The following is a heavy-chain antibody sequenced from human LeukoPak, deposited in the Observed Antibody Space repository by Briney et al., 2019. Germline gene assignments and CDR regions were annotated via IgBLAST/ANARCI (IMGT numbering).Heavy chain of an antibody. D-gene: IGHD2-2*01. CDR1: GYTFTGYY. Sequence: ASVKVSCKASGYTFTGYYMHWVRQAPGQGLEWMGWISAYSGNTNYAQKLQGRVTMTTDTSTSTAYMELRSLRSDDTAVYYCARSSGSCSSTSCYAYAFDIWGQGTMVTVSS. J-gene: IGHJ3*02. CDR2: ISAYSGNT. V-gene: IGHV1-18*04. CDR3: ARSSGSCSSTSCYAYAFDI.